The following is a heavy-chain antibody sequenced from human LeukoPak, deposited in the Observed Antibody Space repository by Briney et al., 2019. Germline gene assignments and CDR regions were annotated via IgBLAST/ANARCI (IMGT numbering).Heavy chain of an antibody. J-gene: IGHJ2*01. D-gene: IGHD2/OR15-2a*01. CDR3: ARAPSGENYFPWYFDL. CDR2: ITRRSTYI. Sequence: PGGSLRLSCAASRFTFSSFEMNWVRQAPGKGLEWVSSITRRSTYIYYADSMKGRFTISRDSAKNSLYLQMNSLRADDTAVYYCARAPSGENYFPWYFDLWGRGTLVTVSS. CDR1: RFTFSSFE. V-gene: IGHV3-21*01.